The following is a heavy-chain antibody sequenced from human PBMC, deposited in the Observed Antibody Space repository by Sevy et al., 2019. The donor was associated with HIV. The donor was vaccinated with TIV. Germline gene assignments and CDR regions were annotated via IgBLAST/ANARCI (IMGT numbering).Heavy chain of an antibody. Sequence: GGSLRLSCTASGFIFSNYWMSWVRQAPGKGLEWVANIKQDGSEKYYVDYVKGRFTIPGDNTKNSLYLQMNSLRAENTSVYYCARAGGDTVVVSTAIGILIMDVWGQGTTVTVSS. J-gene: IGHJ6*02. CDR1: GFIFSNYW. V-gene: IGHV3-7*01. CDR3: ARAGGDTVVVSTAIGILIMDV. CDR2: IKQDGSEK. D-gene: IGHD2-2*02.